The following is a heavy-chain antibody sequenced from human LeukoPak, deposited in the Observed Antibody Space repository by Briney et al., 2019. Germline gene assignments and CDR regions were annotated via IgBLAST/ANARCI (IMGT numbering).Heavy chain of an antibody. CDR3: ARGPYSSSSYYFDY. D-gene: IGHD6-6*01. V-gene: IGHV4-34*01. CDR2: INHSGST. J-gene: IGHJ4*02. CDR1: GGSFSGYY. Sequence: SETLSLTCAVYGGSFSGYYWSWIRHPPGKGREWIGEINHSGSTNYNPSLKSRVTISVDTSKNQFSLKLSSVTAADTAVYYCARGPYSSSSYYFDYWGQGTLVTVSS.